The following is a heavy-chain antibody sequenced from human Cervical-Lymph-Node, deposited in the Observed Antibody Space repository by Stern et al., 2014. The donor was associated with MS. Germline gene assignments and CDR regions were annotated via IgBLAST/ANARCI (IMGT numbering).Heavy chain of an antibody. CDR3: ARSIAGGDYSYYNDMDI. Sequence: QVQLVQSGAELKKPGSSVRVSCKASGVTFSSYSITWVRQAPGHGLEWMGRIIPSIDIPNFAHKFQGRLTITADKSTTTAYMELSGLRSDDTATYFCARSIAGGDYSYYNDMDIWGQGTTVIVSS. CDR2: IIPSIDIP. D-gene: IGHD2-8*02. CDR1: GVTFSSYS. J-gene: IGHJ6*02. V-gene: IGHV1-69*02.